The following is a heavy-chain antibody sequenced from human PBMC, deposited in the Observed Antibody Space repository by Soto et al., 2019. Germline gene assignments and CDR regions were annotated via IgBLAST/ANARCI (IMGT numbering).Heavy chain of an antibody. J-gene: IGHJ4*02. CDR2: ISGYNGNT. CDR3: ARGANGTGYAVY. V-gene: IGHV1-18*01. CDR1: GYVFTTYG. D-gene: IGHD3-9*01. Sequence: GASVKVSCKTSGYVFTTYGVNWVRQAPGQGLEWMGWISGYNGNTNYPQKFQGRVTMTTDTSRSTAYMELRSLTLEDTAVYYCARGANGTGYAVYWGQGTLVTVSS.